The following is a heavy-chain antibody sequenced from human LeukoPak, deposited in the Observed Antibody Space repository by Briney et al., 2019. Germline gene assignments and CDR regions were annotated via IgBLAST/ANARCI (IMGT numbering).Heavy chain of an antibody. Sequence: PGGSLRLSCAASGFTFSDYSMNWVRQAPGKGLEWVSYISSSSSTIYYADSVKGRFTISRDNAKNSLYLQMNSLRDEDTAVYYCARVPTRVVAAAGRVFHYGMDVWGQGTTVTVSS. V-gene: IGHV3-48*02. CDR2: ISSSSSTI. J-gene: IGHJ6*02. CDR3: ARVPTRVVAAAGRVFHYGMDV. D-gene: IGHD6-13*01. CDR1: GFTFSDYS.